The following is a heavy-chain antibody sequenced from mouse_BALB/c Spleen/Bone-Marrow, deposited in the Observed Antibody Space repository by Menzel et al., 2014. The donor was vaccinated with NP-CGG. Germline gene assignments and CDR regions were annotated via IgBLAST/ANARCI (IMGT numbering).Heavy chain of an antibody. V-gene: IGHV5-9-3*01. Sequence: EVQLVESGGGLVKPGGSLKLSCAASGFTSSSYGVSWVRQTPEKRLEWVATISNGGNYTYYPDSVKGRFTISRDNAKNTLYLQMSSLRSEDTAMYYCTRQRGDYAMDYWGQGTSVTVSS. D-gene: IGHD1-1*02. CDR1: GFTSSSYG. J-gene: IGHJ4*01. CDR2: ISNGGNYT. CDR3: TRQRGDYAMDY.